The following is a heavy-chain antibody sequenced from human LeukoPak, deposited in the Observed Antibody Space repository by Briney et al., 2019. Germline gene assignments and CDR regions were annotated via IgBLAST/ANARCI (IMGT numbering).Heavy chain of an antibody. V-gene: IGHV3-20*04. J-gene: IGHJ4*02. CDR3: AALWFGELLYGDY. D-gene: IGHD3-10*01. CDR1: GFNFDDYV. Sequence: GGSLRLSCAASGFNFDDYVMTWVRQAPGKGLEWVSGINWNGGSRGYADSVKGRFTISRDNAKNSLYLQMNSLRAEDTAVYYCAALWFGELLYGDYWGQGTLVTVSS. CDR2: INWNGGSR.